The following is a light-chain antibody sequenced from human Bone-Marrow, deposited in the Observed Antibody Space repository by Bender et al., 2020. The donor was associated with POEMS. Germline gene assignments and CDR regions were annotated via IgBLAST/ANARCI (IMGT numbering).Light chain of an antibody. CDR1: ALGQRY. CDR2: EDN. V-gene: IGLV3-1*01. CDR3: QSLHRSGTYGVV. J-gene: IGLJ2*01. Sequence: SYELTQPPAVSVSPGQTATITCSGDALGQRYTAWYQQKAGQPPMLIIYEDNNRPSGIPERFSGSNSGGSATLTISGTQAVDEADYYCQSLHRSGTYGVVFGGGTKLTVL.